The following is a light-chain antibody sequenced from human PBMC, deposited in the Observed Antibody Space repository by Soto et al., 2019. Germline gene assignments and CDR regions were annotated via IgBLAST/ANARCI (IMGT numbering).Light chain of an antibody. CDR2: GAS. J-gene: IGKJ2*01. V-gene: IGKV3-20*01. CDR1: QSVSSNY. Sequence: EIVLTQSPGTLSLSPGERATLSCRASQSVSSNYIAWYQQNPGQAPRLLIYGASTRATGIPDRFSGSGSGTDFTLTISRLEPEYFAVYFCQQYGRSPPLAFGQGTK. CDR3: QQYGRSPPLA.